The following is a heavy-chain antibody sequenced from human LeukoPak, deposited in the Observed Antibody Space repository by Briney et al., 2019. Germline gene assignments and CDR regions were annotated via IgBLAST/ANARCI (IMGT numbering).Heavy chain of an antibody. V-gene: IGHV3-30*04. CDR3: ARAKRQQLVLGNWFDP. CDR2: ISYDGSEK. J-gene: IGHJ5*02. D-gene: IGHD6-13*01. Sequence: PGGSLRLSCAASGFTFRSHAMHWVRQVPGKGLEWVAFISYDGSEKSYADSVKGRFTTSRDNSKNTLYLQMNSLRAEDTTVYYCARAKRQQLVLGNWFDPWGQGTLVTVSS. CDR1: GFTFRSHA.